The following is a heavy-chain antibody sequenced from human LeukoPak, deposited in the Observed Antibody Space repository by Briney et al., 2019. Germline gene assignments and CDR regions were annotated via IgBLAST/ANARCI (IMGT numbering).Heavy chain of an antibody. V-gene: IGHV1-2*02. D-gene: IGHD3-10*01. CDR3: ARLTEQITMVRGFGDDACDI. Sequence: GASVIVSCKSSGYSFTDYYMSWVRQAPGQGLEWMGWINPNSGGTNYAQKFQGRVTMTRDTSISTAYMELGRLRSDDTAVYYCARLTEQITMVRGFGDDACDIWGQGTMVTVSS. CDR1: GYSFTDYY. CDR2: INPNSGGT. J-gene: IGHJ3*02.